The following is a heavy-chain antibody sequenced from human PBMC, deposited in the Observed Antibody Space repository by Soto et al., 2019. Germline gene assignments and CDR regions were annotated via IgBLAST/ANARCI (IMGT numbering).Heavy chain of an antibody. V-gene: IGHV1-2*04. CDR2: INPNSGGT. D-gene: IGHD3-10*01. Sequence: VASVKDSCKASGYTITTYYMHWVRQAPAQEREGMGWINPNSGGTNYAQKFQGWVTMTRDTSISTAYMELSRLRSDDTAVYYCARGKDVLLWFGELLEYYGMDVWGQGTTVTVSS. J-gene: IGHJ6*02. CDR1: GYTITTYY. CDR3: ARGKDVLLWFGELLEYYGMDV.